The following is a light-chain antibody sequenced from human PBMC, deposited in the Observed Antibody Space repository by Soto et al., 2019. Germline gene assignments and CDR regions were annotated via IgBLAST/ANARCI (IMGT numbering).Light chain of an antibody. CDR1: QSVSSSY. J-gene: IGKJ2*01. V-gene: IGKV3-20*01. Sequence: EIVLTQSPGTLSLSPGERATLSCRASQSVSSSYLAWYQQKPGQAPRLLIYGASSRATGIPDRFSGSGSGTHFTLTISRLEPEDFAVYYCQQYGSSPPTYTFGQGTKLEIK. CDR2: GAS. CDR3: QQYGSSPPTYT.